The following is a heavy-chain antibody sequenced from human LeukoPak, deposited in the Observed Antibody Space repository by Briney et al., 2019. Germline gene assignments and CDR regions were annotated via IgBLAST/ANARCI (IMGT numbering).Heavy chain of an antibody. CDR3: ARNGYYYDSSGYYYYYGMDV. CDR1: GGTFSSYA. CDR2: INPSGGST. Sequence: ASVKVSCKASGGTFSSYAISWVRQAPGQGLEWMGIINPSGGSTSYAQKFQGRVTMTRDTSTSTVYMELSSLRSEDTAVYYCARNGYYYDSSGYYYYYGMDVWGQGTTVTVSS. J-gene: IGHJ6*02. D-gene: IGHD3-22*01. V-gene: IGHV1-46*01.